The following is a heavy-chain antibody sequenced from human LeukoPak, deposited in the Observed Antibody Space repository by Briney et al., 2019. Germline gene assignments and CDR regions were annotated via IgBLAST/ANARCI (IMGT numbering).Heavy chain of an antibody. CDR1: GGTFSSYA. Sequence: RASVKVSCKASGGTFSSYAISWVRQAPGQGLEWMGRIIPILGIANYAQKLQGRVTITADKSTSTAYMELSSLRSEDTAVYYCARNFGGITMFRGKGWSDPGGREPLFTVS. J-gene: IGHJ5*02. CDR3: ARNFGGITMFRGKGWSDP. D-gene: IGHD3-10*01. V-gene: IGHV1-69*04. CDR2: IIPILGIA.